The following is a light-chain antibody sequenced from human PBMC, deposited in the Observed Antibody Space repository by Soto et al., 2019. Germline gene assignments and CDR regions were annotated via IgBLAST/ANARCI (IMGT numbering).Light chain of an antibody. CDR1: SSNIGAGYD. J-gene: IGLJ1*01. V-gene: IGLV1-40*01. CDR2: GNS. Sequence: QALVTQPPSVSGAPGQRVTISCTGSSSNIGAGYDVHWYQQLPGTAPKLLIYGNSNRPSGVPDRFSGSKSGTSASLTISGLQAEDEADYYCSSFTSYTSHYVFGTGTKLTVL. CDR3: SSFTSYTSHYV.